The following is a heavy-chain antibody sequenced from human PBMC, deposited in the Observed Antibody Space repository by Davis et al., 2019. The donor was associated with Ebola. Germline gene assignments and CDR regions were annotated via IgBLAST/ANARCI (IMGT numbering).Heavy chain of an antibody. Sequence: GESLKISCAASGFTFSSYGMHWLRQAPGKGLAWVAVISYDGINKYLADSVPGRFTISRDNSKRNLFLQMDSLRPEDTAVYYCARGAPPKLYYYGMDVWGQGTTVTVSS. V-gene: IGHV3-30*03. CDR3: ARGAPPKLYYYGMDV. J-gene: IGHJ6*02. CDR2: ISYDGINK. CDR1: GFTFSSYG.